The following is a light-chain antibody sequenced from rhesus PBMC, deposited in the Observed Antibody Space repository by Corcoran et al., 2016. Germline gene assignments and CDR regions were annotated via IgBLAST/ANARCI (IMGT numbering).Light chain of an antibody. CDR3: QQYNSAPFT. V-gene: IGKV1-21*01. CDR1: PGISSW. CDR2: KAS. J-gene: IGKJ3*01. Sequence: DIQMTQSPSSLSASVGDRVTITCRASPGISSWLAWYQQKQGKAPKLLIYKASSLQSGVPSRFSGSGAGTDFTLTMSSLQPEDVATYYCQQYNSAPFTFGPGTKLDIK.